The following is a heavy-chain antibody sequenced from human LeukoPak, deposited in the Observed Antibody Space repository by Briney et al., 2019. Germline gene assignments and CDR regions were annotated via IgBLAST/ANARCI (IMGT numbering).Heavy chain of an antibody. CDR1: GFTFSSYS. D-gene: IGHD6-19*01. CDR3: ARDYRAVPIDY. CDR2: ISSGSSYI. J-gene: IGHJ4*02. Sequence: GGSLRLSCAASGFTFSSYSMNWVRQAPGKGLEWVSSISSGSSYIYYADSVKGRFTISRDNAKNSLYLQMNSLRAEDTAVYYCARDYRAVPIDYWGQGTLVTVSS. V-gene: IGHV3-21*01.